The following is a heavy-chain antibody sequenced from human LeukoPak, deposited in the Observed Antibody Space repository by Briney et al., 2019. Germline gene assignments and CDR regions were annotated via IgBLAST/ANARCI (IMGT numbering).Heavy chain of an antibody. Sequence: GGSLRLSRAASGFTFSSYSMNWVRQAPGKGLEWVSSISSSSSYIYYADSVKGRFTISRDNAKNSLYLQMNSLRAEDTAVYYCARGPDSLRFLPEYYFDYWGQGTLVTVSS. CDR2: ISSSSSYI. D-gene: IGHD3-3*01. CDR1: GFTFSSYS. CDR3: ARGPDSLRFLPEYYFDY. V-gene: IGHV3-21*01. J-gene: IGHJ4*02.